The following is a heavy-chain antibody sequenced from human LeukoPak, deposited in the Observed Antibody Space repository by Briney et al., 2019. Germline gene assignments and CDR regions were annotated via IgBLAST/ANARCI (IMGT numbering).Heavy chain of an antibody. J-gene: IGHJ5*02. Sequence: SVKVSCKASGGTFSSYAISWVRQAPGQGLEWMGGIIPIFGTANYAQKFQGRVTITADESTSTAYMELSSLRSEDTAVYCRASSVVVPAAIEGWFDPWGQGTLVTVSS. CDR3: ASSVVVPAAIEGWFDP. D-gene: IGHD2-2*02. CDR2: IIPIFGTA. CDR1: GGTFSSYA. V-gene: IGHV1-69*13.